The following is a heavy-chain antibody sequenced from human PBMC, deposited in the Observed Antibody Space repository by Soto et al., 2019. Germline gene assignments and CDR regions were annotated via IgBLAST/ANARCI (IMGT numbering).Heavy chain of an antibody. Sequence: SETLSLTCTVSGGSISSGGYYWSWIRQHPGKGLEWIGYIYYSGSTYYNPSLKSRATISVDTSKNQFSLKLSSVTAADTAVYYCARLLDPGTYYYYYYMDVWGKGTTVTVSS. D-gene: IGHD3-10*01. CDR1: GGSISSGGYY. V-gene: IGHV4-61*08. J-gene: IGHJ6*03. CDR3: ARLLDPGTYYYYYYMDV. CDR2: IYYSGST.